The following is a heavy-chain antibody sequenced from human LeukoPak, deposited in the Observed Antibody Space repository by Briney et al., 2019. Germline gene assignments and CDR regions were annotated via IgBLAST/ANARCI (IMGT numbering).Heavy chain of an antibody. J-gene: IGHJ5*02. V-gene: IGHV4-61*05. CDR1: GGSISSSSYY. CDR3: ARLRPKLTRIAAAVGWFDP. CDR2: IYYSGST. D-gene: IGHD6-13*01. Sequence: SETLSLTCTVSGGSISSSSYYWGWIRQPPGKGLQWIGYIYYSGSTNYNPSLKSRVTISVDTSKNQFSLKLSSVTAADTAVYYCARLRPKLTRIAAAVGWFDPWGQGTLVTVSS.